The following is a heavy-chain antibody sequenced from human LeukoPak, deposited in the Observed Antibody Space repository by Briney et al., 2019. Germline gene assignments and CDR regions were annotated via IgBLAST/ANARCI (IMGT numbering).Heavy chain of an antibody. V-gene: IGHV3-74*01. CDR2: INTDGSSI. CDR1: GFPFSSYW. CDR3: ASPGTTVTTRNAFDI. J-gene: IGHJ3*02. Sequence: GGSLSLSCAASGFPFSSYWMHWVRKAPGKGRVWVSRINTDGSSISYADSVKGRFTISRDNAKNTLYLQMNSLRAEDTAVYYCASPGTTVTTRNAFDIWGQGTMVTVSS. D-gene: IGHD4-17*01.